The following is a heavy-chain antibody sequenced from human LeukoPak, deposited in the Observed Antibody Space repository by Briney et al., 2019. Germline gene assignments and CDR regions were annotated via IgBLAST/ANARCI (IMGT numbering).Heavy chain of an antibody. CDR1: GYTFTGYY. D-gene: IGHD2-2*01. CDR3: ARANALYCSSTTCLFDY. CDR2: INPNSGGT. V-gene: IGHV1-2*04. Sequence: ASVTVSCKASGYTFTGYYMHWVRQAPGQGLEWMGWINPNSGGTYSAQKFQGWVTMTRDTSISTAYMELSRLTSDDTAVYYCARANALYCSSTTCLFDYWGQGTLGTVSA. J-gene: IGHJ4*02.